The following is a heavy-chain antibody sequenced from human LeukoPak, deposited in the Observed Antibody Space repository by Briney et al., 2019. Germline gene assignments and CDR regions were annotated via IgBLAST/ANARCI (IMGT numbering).Heavy chain of an antibody. J-gene: IGHJ4*02. CDR1: GFTFSGSA. CDR3: VCHWSRYGGSAGDFED. V-gene: IGHV3-73*01. D-gene: IGHD4-23*01. CDR2: IRSKANSYAT. Sequence: QPGGSLRLSCAASGFTFSGSAMHWVRQASGKGLEWVGRIRSKANSYATAYAASVKGRFTISGDDSKNTAHLRMNSLKTEATAVDSCVCHWSRYGGSAGDFEDWGKGTMVTVSS.